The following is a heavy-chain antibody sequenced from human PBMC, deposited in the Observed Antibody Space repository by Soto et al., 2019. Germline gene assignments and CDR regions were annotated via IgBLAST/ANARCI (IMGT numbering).Heavy chain of an antibody. V-gene: IGHV1-18*01. CDR3: AIETRHLEGPIAVAPGWFDP. Sequence: ATVKVSCKASGYSFTSYGISRVRKAPGQGIERIGRISTYNGNTNYAQKIQGRVTMTTDTSTSTAYIELSSLRSEDTAVYYCAIETRHLEGPIAVAPGWFDPWGQGTLVTVSS. CDR2: ISTYNGNT. CDR1: GYSFTSYG. J-gene: IGHJ5*02. D-gene: IGHD6-19*01.